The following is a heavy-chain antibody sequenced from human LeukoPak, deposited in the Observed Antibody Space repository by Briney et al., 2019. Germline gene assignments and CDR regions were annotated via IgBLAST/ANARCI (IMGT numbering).Heavy chain of an antibody. J-gene: IGHJ5*02. CDR2: IIPIFGTA. Sequence: ASVKVSCKASGGTFSSYAISWVRQAPGQGLEWMGGIIPIFGTANYAQKFQGRVTITTDESTSTAYMELSSLRSEDTAVYYCARVIGRTTRNWFDPWGQGTLVTVSS. CDR3: ARVIGRTTRNWFDP. CDR1: GGTFSSYA. D-gene: IGHD1-14*01. V-gene: IGHV1-69*05.